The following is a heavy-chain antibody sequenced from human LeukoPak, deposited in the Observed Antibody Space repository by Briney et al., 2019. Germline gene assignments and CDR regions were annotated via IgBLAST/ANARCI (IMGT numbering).Heavy chain of an antibody. CDR3: ARVATTSSKWSLDY. Sequence: GGSLRLSCAASGFTFSAYWMHWVRQSPGKGLVWVARSNSDGSTTDYADSVKGRFTISRDIAKSTMFLQMDSLRAEDTAVYYCARVATTSSKWSLDYWGQGTLVTVSS. V-gene: IGHV3-74*01. CDR1: GFTFSAYW. D-gene: IGHD2-2*01. CDR2: SNSDGSTT. J-gene: IGHJ4*02.